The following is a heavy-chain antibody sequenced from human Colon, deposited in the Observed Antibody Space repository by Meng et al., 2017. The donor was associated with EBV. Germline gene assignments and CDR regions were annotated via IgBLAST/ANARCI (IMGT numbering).Heavy chain of an antibody. Sequence: QVQLQQWGGGLLKPSETLSLTCAVSGGSFSGYYWSWIRQAPGKGLEWIGEINHSGSTKFNPSLESRVSISVDTSENQVSLKLTSVTAADTAVYYCARRTTVNLRSFDSWGQGTLVTVSS. V-gene: IGHV4-34*01. CDR2: INHSGST. D-gene: IGHD4-17*01. CDR1: GGSFSGYY. J-gene: IGHJ4*02. CDR3: ARRTTVNLRSFDS.